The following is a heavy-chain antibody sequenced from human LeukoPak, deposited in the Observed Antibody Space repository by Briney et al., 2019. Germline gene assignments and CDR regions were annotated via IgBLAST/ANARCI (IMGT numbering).Heavy chain of an antibody. V-gene: IGHV3-7*03. CDR1: GFTFSDYW. CDR2: IKQDGSEK. J-gene: IGHJ4*02. Sequence: PGGSLRPSCAASGFTFSDYWMNWVRQAPGKGLEWVAIIKQDGSEKLYVDSVKGRFTISRDNAKNSLYLQMNSLRVDDMAVYYCVAGRGWLPDYWGQGTLVTVSS. CDR3: VAGRGWLPDY. D-gene: IGHD5-12*01.